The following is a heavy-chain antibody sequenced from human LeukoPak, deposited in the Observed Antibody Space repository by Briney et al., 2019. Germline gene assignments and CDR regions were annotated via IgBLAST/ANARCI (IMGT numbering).Heavy chain of an antibody. CDR3: AREDCSSTSCYDPSVSDY. D-gene: IGHD2-2*01. CDR1: GFTFSSFA. J-gene: IGHJ4*02. Sequence: PPGGSLRLSCAASGFTFSSFAMSWVRQAPGKGLEWVSASSGSGGSTYYADSVKGRFTISRDNAKNSLYLQMNSLRAEDTAVYYCAREDCSSTSCYDPSVSDYWGQGTLVTVSS. V-gene: IGHV3-23*01. CDR2: SSGSGGST.